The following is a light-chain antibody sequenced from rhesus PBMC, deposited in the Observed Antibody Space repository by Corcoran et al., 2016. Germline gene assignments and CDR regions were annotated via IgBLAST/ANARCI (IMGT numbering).Light chain of an antibody. CDR1: ENVNNY. V-gene: IGKV1-74*01. Sequence: DIQMTQSPSSLSASVGDRVTITCRASENVNNYLHWYQQKPGKAPKLLIYKASTLQSGVPSRFSGSGSGTDFTLTISSLQPEDFATYYCQHSYATPFTFGPGTKLDIK. CDR2: KAS. CDR3: QHSYATPFT. J-gene: IGKJ3*01.